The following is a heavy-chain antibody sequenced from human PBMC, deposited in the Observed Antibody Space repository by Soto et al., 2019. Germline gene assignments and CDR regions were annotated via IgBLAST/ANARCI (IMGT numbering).Heavy chain of an antibody. CDR2: INSDGSST. D-gene: IGHD2-15*01. J-gene: IGHJ4*02. V-gene: IGHV3-74*01. CDR3: VRTSLVVAAATREDY. CDR1: GFTFSSYW. Sequence: EVQLVESGGGLVKPGGSLSLSCEASGFTFSSYWMHWVRKAPGKGLVWVSRINSDGSSTSYADSVKGRFTISRDNAKNTLYLQMNSLRAEDTAVYYCVRTSLVVAAATREDYWGQGTLVTVSS.